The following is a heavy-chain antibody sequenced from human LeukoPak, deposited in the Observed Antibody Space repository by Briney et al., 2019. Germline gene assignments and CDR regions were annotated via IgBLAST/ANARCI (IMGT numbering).Heavy chain of an antibody. V-gene: IGHV3-23*01. Sequence: PGGSLRLSCAASGFTFSSYVMSWVRQAPGKGLEWVSTISGSGDSTYYVDSVKGRFTISRDNSKNTLYLQMNSLRAEDTAVYYCAKDSPSAPVTSVWGQGTLVTVSS. CDR3: AKDSPSAPVTSV. J-gene: IGHJ4*02. CDR1: GFTFSSYV. CDR2: ISGSGDST. D-gene: IGHD4-17*01.